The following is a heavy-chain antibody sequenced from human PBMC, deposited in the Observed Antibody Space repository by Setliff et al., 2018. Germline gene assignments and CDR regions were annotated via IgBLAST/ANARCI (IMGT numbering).Heavy chain of an antibody. D-gene: IGHD3-10*01. J-gene: IGHJ4*02. CDR3: ARDPTYYYGSGSDY. Sequence: PGGSLRLSCAASGFTFDDYGMSWVRQAPGKGLEWVSGINWNGGSTGYADSVKGRFTISRDNAKNSLYLQVNSLRAEDTALYYCARDPTYYYGSGSDYWGQGTLVTVSS. CDR1: GFTFDDYG. V-gene: IGHV3-20*04. CDR2: INWNGGST.